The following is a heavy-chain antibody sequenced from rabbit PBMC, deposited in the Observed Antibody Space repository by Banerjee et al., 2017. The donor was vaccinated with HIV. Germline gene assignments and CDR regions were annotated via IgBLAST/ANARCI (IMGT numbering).Heavy chain of an antibody. CDR2: IHAGNSGNT. J-gene: IGHJ4*01. CDR3: VRVAGVNL. V-gene: IGHV1S40*01. Sequence: QSLEESGGDLVKPGASLTLTCTASGFSFSSSYYMCWVRQAPGKGLEWIASIHAGNSGNTYYASWAKGRFTISKTSSTTVTLQMTSLTAADTATYFCVRVAGVNLWGPGTLVTVS. CDR1: GFSFSSSYY. D-gene: IGHD4-1*01.